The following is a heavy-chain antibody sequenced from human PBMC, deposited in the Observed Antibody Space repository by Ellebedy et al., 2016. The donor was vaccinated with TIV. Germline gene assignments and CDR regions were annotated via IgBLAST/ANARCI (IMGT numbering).Heavy chain of an antibody. D-gene: IGHD6-19*01. CDR2: ISYDGRNK. CDR3: AREKKNSSGWYYFDY. Sequence: GGSLRLSCAASGFTFSSYGMHWVRQAPGKGLEWVAVISYDGRNKYYADSVKGRFTISRYNSKNTLYLQMNSLRAEDTAVYYCAREKKNSSGWYYFDYWGQGTLVTVSS. J-gene: IGHJ4*02. CDR1: GFTFSSYG. V-gene: IGHV3-30*03.